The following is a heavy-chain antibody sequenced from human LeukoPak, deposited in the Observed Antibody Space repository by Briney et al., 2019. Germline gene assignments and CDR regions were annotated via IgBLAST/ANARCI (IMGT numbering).Heavy chain of an antibody. D-gene: IGHD3-9*01. J-gene: IGHJ3*02. CDR3: TRNYDILTGYYRRSDAFDI. Sequence: GGSLTLSCAASGFTFSNAWMSWVRQAPGKGLEWVGRIKSKTDGGTTDYAAPVKGRFTISRDDSKNTLYLQMNSLKTEDTAVYYCTRNYDILTGYYRRSDAFDIWGQGTMVTVSS. CDR1: GFTFSNAW. CDR2: IKSKTDGGTT. V-gene: IGHV3-15*01.